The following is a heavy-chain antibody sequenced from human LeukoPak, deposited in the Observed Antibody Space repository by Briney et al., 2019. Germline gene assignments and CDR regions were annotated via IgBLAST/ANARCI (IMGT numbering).Heavy chain of an antibody. Sequence: SETLSLTCTVSGGSISSYYWSWIRQPPGKGLEWIGYIYYSGSTNYNPSLKSRVTISVDTSKNQFSLKLSSVTAADTAVYYCGGKEYSSIYYYRYGRHGRGKDATVTLS. CDR1: GGSISSYY. CDR3: GGKEYSSIYYYRYGRHG. V-gene: IGHV4-59*01. D-gene: IGHD3-22*01. J-gene: IGHJ6*03. CDR2: IYYSGST.